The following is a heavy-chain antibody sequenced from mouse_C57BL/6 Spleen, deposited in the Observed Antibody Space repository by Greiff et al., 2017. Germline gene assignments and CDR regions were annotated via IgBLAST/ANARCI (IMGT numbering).Heavy chain of an antibody. CDR1: GYTFTSYW. Sequence: QVQLQQPGAELVRPGTSVKLSCKASGYTFTSYWMHWVKQRPGQGLEWIGVIDPSDSYPNYNQKFKGKATLTLYTSSSTAYMQLSSLTSEDSAVYYCASLNWGYWGQGTSVTVAS. V-gene: IGHV1-59*01. CDR2: IDPSDSYP. D-gene: IGHD4-1*02. CDR3: ASLNWGY. J-gene: IGHJ4*01.